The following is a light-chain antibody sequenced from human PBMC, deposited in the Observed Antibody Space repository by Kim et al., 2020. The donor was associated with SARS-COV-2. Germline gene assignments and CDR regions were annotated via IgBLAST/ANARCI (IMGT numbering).Light chain of an antibody. J-gene: IGLJ3*02. CDR2: RDR. V-gene: IGLV3-9*01. CDR3: HVGDSKTAV. CDR1: SIGAKS. Sequence: SYELTQPLSESVALGQTARITCGGSSIGAKSVHWYQQKPGQAPVLVIYRDRNRPSGIPERFYGSNSGNTATLTISRAQAGDEGEYYCHVGDSKTAVFGGG.